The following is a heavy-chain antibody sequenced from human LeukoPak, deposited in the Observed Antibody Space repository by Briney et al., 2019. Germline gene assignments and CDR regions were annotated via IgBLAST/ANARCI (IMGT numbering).Heavy chain of an antibody. CDR2: ISSSGSTI. V-gene: IGHV3-21*04. D-gene: IGHD3-10*01. J-gene: IGHJ4*02. CDR1: VFTFSSYA. Sequence: NPGGSLRLSCAASVFTFSSYAISCGREAPGEGVEWVSAISSSGSTIYYADSVQGRFTISTDNAKNSLYQQMNSLRAEDTAVYYCARSSVLYYGSGRAIGGVPYYFDYWGQGTLVTVSS. CDR3: ARSSVLYYGSGRAIGGVPYYFDY.